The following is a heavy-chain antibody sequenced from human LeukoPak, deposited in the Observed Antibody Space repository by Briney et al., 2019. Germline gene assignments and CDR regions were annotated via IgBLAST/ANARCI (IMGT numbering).Heavy chain of an antibody. J-gene: IGHJ4*02. D-gene: IGHD6-13*01. Sequence: GGSLRLSCAASGFTFSSDAMSWVRQAPGKGLEWVSGMSGSGAGTYYADSVKGRFTISRDNSKNTVYLQMNSLRFDDTAVYYCALIPGGSWAFDFWGQGTLVSVSS. CDR2: MSGSGAGT. V-gene: IGHV3-23*01. CDR1: GFTFSSDA. CDR3: ALIPGGSWAFDF.